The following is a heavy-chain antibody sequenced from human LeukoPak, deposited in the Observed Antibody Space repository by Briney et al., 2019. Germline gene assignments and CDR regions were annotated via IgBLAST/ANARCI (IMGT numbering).Heavy chain of an antibody. CDR3: AREGGRPTTGTTRFDY. CDR1: GGSISSGSYY. D-gene: IGHD1-1*01. V-gene: IGHV4-61*02. CDR2: IYTSGST. J-gene: IGHJ4*02. Sequence: SETLSLTCTVSGGSISSGSYYWSWIRQPAGKGLEWIGRIYTSGSTNYNPSLKSRVTISVDTSKNQFSLKLSSVTAADTAVYYCAREGGRPTTGTTRFDYWGQGTLVTVSS.